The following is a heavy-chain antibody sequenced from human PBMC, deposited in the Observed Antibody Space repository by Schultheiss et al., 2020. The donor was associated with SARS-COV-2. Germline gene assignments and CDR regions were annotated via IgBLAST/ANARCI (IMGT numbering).Heavy chain of an antibody. CDR2: INHSGST. CDR1: GGSFSGYY. CDR3: ARVSGSYLVDAFDI. Sequence: SQTLSLTCAVYGGSFSGYYWSWIRQPPGKGLEWIGEINHSGSTNYNPSLKSRVTISVDTSKNQFSLKLSSVTAADTAVYYCARVSGSYLVDAFDIWGQGTMVTVSS. J-gene: IGHJ3*02. D-gene: IGHD1-26*01. V-gene: IGHV4-34*01.